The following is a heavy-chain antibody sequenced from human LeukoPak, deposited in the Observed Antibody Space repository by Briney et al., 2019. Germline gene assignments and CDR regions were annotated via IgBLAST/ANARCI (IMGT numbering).Heavy chain of an antibody. V-gene: IGHV1-46*01. CDR1: GYTFTSYY. CDR2: INPSDGGT. Sequence: ASVKVSCKASGYTFTSYYFHWVRQAPGQGLEWMGIINPSDGGTSYAQKFQGRVTMTRDTSTSTVYMELSSLRSEDTAVYYCARDLSSGWYDYWGQGTLVTVSS. CDR3: ARDLSSGWYDY. D-gene: IGHD6-19*01. J-gene: IGHJ4*02.